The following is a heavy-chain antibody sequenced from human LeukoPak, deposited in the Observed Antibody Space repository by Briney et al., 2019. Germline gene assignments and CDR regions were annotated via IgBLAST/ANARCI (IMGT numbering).Heavy chain of an antibody. CDR2: IYSGGST. D-gene: IGHD5-24*01. V-gene: IGHV3-53*01. J-gene: IGHJ4*02. CDR1: GFTVSSNY. CDR3: ARESRDGYNFDY. Sequence: GGSLRPSCAASGFTVSSNYMSWVRQAPGKGLERVSVIYSGGSTYYADSVKGRFTISRDNSKNTLYLQMNSLRAEDTAVYYCARESRDGYNFDYWGQGTLVTVSS.